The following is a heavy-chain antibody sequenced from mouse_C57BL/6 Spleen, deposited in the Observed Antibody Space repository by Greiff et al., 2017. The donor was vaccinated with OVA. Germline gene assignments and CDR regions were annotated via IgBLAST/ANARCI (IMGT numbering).Heavy chain of an antibody. V-gene: IGHV5-16*01. CDR3: ARHSNWGFAY. D-gene: IGHD2-5*01. CDR1: GFTFSDYY. CDR2: INYDGSST. J-gene: IGHJ3*01. Sequence: EVQLVESEGGLVQPGSSMKLSCTASGFTFSDYYMAWVRQVPEKGLEWVANINYDGSSTYYLDSLQSRFIISRDNAKNILYLQMSSLKSEDTATYCCARHSNWGFAYWGPGTLVTVSA.